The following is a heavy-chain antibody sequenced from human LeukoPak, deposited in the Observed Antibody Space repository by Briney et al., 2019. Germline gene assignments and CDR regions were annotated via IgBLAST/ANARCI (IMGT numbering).Heavy chain of an antibody. V-gene: IGHV3-30-3*01. CDR3: AREGGYSSSWYRLFDY. D-gene: IGHD6-13*01. CDR2: ISYDGSNK. Sequence: PGGSLRLSCAASGFTFSSYAMHRVRQAPGKGLEWVAVISYDGSNKYYADSVKGRFTISRDNSKNTLYLLMNSLRAEDTAVYYCAREGGYSSSWYRLFDYWGQGTLVTVSS. CDR1: GFTFSSYA. J-gene: IGHJ4*02.